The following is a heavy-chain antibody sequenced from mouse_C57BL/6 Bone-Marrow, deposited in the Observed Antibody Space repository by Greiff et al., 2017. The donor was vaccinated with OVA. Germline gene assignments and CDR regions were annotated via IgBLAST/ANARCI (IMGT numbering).Heavy chain of an antibody. CDR3: EYYGSSYGYYYAMDD. Sequence: QVTLKESGPELVKPGASVKLSCKASGYTFTSYDINWVKQRPGQGLEWIGWIYPRDGSTKYNEKFKGKATLTVDTSSSTAYMELNSLTSEDSAVYFCEYYGSSYGYYYAMDDWGKGTSVTVSS. J-gene: IGHJ4*01. CDR2: IYPRDGST. CDR1: GYTFTSYD. V-gene: IGHV1-85*01. D-gene: IGHD1-1*01.